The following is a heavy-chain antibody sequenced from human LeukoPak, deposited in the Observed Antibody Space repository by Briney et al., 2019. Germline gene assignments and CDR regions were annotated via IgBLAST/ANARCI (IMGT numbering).Heavy chain of an antibody. J-gene: IGHJ5*02. Sequence: GGSLGISWGACVRPVSSESSNWVRQAPGKGLEWVSSISSSSSYIYYADSVKGRFTISRDNANNSLYLQMNSLRAEDTAVYYCARDPPPASSSSWFDPWGQGTLVTVSS. CDR1: VRPVSSES. CDR3: ARDPPPASSSSWFDP. V-gene: IGHV3-21*01. CDR2: ISSSSSYI. D-gene: IGHD6-6*01.